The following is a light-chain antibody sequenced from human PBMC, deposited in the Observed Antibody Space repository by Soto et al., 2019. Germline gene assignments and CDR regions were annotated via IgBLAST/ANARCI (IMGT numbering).Light chain of an antibody. J-gene: IGKJ4*01. CDR2: DTS. Sequence: EIVMTQSPATLSVSPVELATLSCRASQGIGDTLAWYQQKPGQTPRLLIYDTSIRATGVPARFSGSRSGAEFTLTISSLQSEDFAVYYCQHYVNWPLTFGGGTKVDIK. CDR1: QGIGDT. CDR3: QHYVNWPLT. V-gene: IGKV3-15*01.